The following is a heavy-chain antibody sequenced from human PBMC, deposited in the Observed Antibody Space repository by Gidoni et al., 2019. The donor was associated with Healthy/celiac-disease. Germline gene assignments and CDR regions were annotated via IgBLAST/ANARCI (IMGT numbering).Heavy chain of an antibody. D-gene: IGHD6-13*01. V-gene: IGHV3-30*04. Sequence: QVQLVACGGGGVQPGTSGSPSCAASGFSFSSSALHWVRQAPGKGLEWVAVISYDGSNKYYADSVKGRFTISRDNSKNTLYLQMNSLRAEDTAVYYCAREFLLIIGAAGPYYFDYWGQGTLVTVSS. CDR1: GFSFSSSA. CDR3: AREFLLIIGAAGPYYFDY. CDR2: ISYDGSNK. J-gene: IGHJ4*02.